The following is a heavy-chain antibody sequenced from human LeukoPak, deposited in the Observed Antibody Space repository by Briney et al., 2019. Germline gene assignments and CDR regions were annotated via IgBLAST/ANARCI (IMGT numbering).Heavy chain of an antibody. CDR2: ISGSGGST. CDR3: ARDLREGSWAFDI. V-gene: IGHV3-23*01. CDR1: GFTFSSYG. D-gene: IGHD1-26*01. Sequence: GGTLRLSCAASGFTFSSYGMSWVRQAPGKGLEWVSAISGSGGSTYYADSVKGRFTISRDNAKNSLYLQMNSLRAEDTAVYYCARDLREGSWAFDIWGQGTMVTVSS. J-gene: IGHJ3*02.